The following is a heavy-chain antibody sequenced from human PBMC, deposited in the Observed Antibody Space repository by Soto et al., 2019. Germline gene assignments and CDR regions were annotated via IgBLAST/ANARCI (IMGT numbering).Heavy chain of an antibody. D-gene: IGHD6-6*01. CDR1: GFTFSSYA. CDR2: ISYDGSNK. V-gene: IGHV3-30-3*01. J-gene: IGHJ6*02. CDR3: ARDQAYSSSSLYYYYGMDV. Sequence: QVQLVESGGGVVQPGRSLRLSCAASGFTFSSYAMHWVRQAPGKGLEWVAVISYDGSNKYYADSVKGRFTISRDNSKNTLYLQMNSLRAEDTAVYYCARDQAYSSSSLYYYYGMDVWGQGTTVTVSS.